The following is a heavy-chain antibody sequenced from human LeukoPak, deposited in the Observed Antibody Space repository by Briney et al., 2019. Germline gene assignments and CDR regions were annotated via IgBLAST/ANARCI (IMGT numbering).Heavy chain of an antibody. CDR3: AREGSGSYYSYYYYMDV. D-gene: IGHD3-10*01. CDR2: ISAYNGNT. CDR1: GYTFTGYY. J-gene: IGHJ6*03. Sequence: ASVKVSCKASGYTFTGYYMLWVRQAPGQGLEWMGWISAYNGNTNYAQKLQGRVTMTTDTSTSTAYMELRSLRSDDTAVYYCAREGSGSYYSYYYYMDVWGKGTTVTISS. V-gene: IGHV1-18*04.